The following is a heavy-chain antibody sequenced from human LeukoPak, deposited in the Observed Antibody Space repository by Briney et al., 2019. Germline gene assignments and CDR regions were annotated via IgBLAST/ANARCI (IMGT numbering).Heavy chain of an antibody. V-gene: IGHV1-2*02. CDR1: GYTFTGYY. D-gene: IGHD6-13*01. J-gene: IGHJ4*02. CDR3: VGVEGSSWYYFDY. Sequence: ASVKVSCKASGYTFTGYYMHWVRQAPGQGLEWMGWINPNSGGTNYAQKFQGRVTMTRDTSISTAYMELSRLRSDDTAVYYCVGVEGSSWYYFDYWGQGTLVTVSS. CDR2: INPNSGGT.